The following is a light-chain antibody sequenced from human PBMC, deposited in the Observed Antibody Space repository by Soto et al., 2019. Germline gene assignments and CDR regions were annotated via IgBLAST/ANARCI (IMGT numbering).Light chain of an antibody. Sequence: EIVLTQSPGTLSLSPGERATLSCRASQSVSSSYLAWYQQKPGQAPRLLIYGASSRATGIPDRFSGSGSGTDFTLTISRLEPEDSAVYYCQQYGSSPPYTFGQGTKVEI. J-gene: IGKJ2*01. CDR3: QQYGSSPPYT. CDR2: GAS. V-gene: IGKV3-20*01. CDR1: QSVSSSY.